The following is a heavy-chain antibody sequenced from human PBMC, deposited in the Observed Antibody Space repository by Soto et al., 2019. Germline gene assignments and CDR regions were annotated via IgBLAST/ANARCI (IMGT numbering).Heavy chain of an antibody. J-gene: IGHJ3*02. V-gene: IGHV1-69*02. Sequence: SVKVSCKASGGTFSSYTISWVRQAPGQGLEWMGRIIPILGIANYAQKFQGRVTITADKSTSTAYMELSSLRSEDTAVYYCARKRDCSGGSCDGGAFDIWGQGTMVTVSS. D-gene: IGHD2-15*01. CDR1: GGTFSSYT. CDR3: ARKRDCSGGSCDGGAFDI. CDR2: IIPILGIA.